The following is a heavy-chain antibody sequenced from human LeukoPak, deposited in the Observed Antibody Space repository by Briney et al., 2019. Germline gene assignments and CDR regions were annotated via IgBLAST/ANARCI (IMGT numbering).Heavy chain of an antibody. CDR2: IDPNTGRT. J-gene: IGHJ6*02. D-gene: IGHD3-10*01. Sequence: ASVKVSCKPSGYTFTDYYLHWVRHAPGQGLEWMGWIDPNTGRTVYAQDFQGRLTLTRDTSVSTTYMDLRGLGSADTAVYYCARTPVVVIRGVIEDGMDVWGQGTTVTVSS. CDR1: GYTFTDYY. CDR3: ARTPVVVIRGVIEDGMDV. V-gene: IGHV1-2*02.